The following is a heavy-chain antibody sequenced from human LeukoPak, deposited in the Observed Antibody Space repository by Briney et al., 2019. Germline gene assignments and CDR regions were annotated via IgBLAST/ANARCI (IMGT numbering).Heavy chain of an antibody. CDR3: ARGDGDYAGGYFDL. CDR1: GFTFSSYG. Sequence: SGRSLRLSCAASGFTFSSYGMHWVCQAPGKGLEWVAVIWYDGSNKYYADSVKGRFTISRDNSKNTLYLQMNSLRAEDTAVYYCARGDGDYAGGYFDLWGRGTLVTVSS. J-gene: IGHJ2*01. V-gene: IGHV3-33*01. D-gene: IGHD4-17*01. CDR2: IWYDGSNK.